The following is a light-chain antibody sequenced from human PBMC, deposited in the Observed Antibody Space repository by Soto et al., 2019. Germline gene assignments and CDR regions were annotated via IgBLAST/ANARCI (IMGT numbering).Light chain of an antibody. J-gene: IGLJ1*01. CDR1: ISDVGIYNY. Sequence: QSVLTHPASVAGSPGQSITISCTGTISDVGIYNYVSWYQQHPGKAPKLMIYQVTNRPSGVSNRFSGSKSGNTASLTISGLQAEDEADYYCSSYTGSTNYVFGTGTKVTVL. V-gene: IGLV2-14*01. CDR2: QVT. CDR3: SSYTGSTNYV.